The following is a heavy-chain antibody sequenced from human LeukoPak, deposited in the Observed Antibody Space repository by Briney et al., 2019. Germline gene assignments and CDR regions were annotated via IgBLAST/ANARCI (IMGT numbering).Heavy chain of an antibody. CDR2: IGGSGSSR. V-gene: IGHV3-23*01. CDR3: ATSWGW. J-gene: IGHJ4*02. D-gene: IGHD2-2*01. CDR1: GFIFSSHA. Sequence: SGGSLRLSCAASGFIFSSHAMNWVRQAPGKGLEWVSAIGGSGSSRSYADSVKGRFAISRDNSKNTLYLQMNSLRAEDTAVYYCATSWGWWGQGTLVTVSS.